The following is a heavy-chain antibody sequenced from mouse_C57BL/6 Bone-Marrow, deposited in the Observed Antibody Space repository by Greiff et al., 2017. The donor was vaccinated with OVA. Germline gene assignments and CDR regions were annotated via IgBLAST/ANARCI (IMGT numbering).Heavy chain of an antibody. CDR2: IWGDGST. CDR1: GFSLTSYG. V-gene: IGHV2-3*01. D-gene: IGHD2-3*01. J-gene: IGHJ3*01. Sequence: QVQLQQSGPGLVAPSQSLSITCTVSGFSLTSYGVSWVRQPPGKGLEWLGVIWGDGSTNYHSALISRLSISKDNSKSQVFLKLNSLQTADTATYDCATYDGYFWFAYWGQGTLVTVSA. CDR3: ATYDGYFWFAY.